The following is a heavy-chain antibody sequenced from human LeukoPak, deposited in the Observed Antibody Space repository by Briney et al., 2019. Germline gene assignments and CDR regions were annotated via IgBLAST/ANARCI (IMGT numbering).Heavy chain of an antibody. D-gene: IGHD1-26*01. CDR2: IYTSRST. Sequence: SETLSLTCTVSGGSISSYYWSWIRQSPGKGQGWIGRIYTSRSTNYNPSLKSRVTISVDTSKNQFSLKLSSVTAADTAIYYCARGISGSGSYGHFDYWGQGILVTVSS. CDR3: ARGISGSGSYGHFDY. V-gene: IGHV4-4*07. CDR1: GGSISSYY. J-gene: IGHJ4*02.